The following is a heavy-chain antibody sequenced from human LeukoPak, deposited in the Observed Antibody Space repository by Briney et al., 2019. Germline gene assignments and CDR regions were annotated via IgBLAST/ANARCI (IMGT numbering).Heavy chain of an antibody. J-gene: IGHJ3*02. V-gene: IGHV4-39*01. CDR1: GGSISSSSYY. D-gene: IGHD6-19*01. CDR3: ARYDIAVARDAFDI. Sequence: SETLSLTCTVSGGSISSSSYYWGWIRQPPGKGLEWIGSIYYSGSTYYNPSLKSRVTISVDTSKNQFSLKLSSVTAADTAVYYCARYDIAVARDAFDIWGQGTMVTVSS. CDR2: IYYSGST.